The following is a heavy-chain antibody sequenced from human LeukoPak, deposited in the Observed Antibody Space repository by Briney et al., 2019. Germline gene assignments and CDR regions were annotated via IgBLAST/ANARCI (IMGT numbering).Heavy chain of an antibody. CDR2: IISILGIA. J-gene: IGHJ4*02. Sequence: SVKVSCKASGGTFSSYAISWVRQAPGQGLEWMGRIISILGIANYAQKFQGRVTITADKSTSTAYMELRSLRSDDTAVYYCARYERFSYYDYWGQGTLVTVSS. CDR3: ARYERFSYYDY. D-gene: IGHD3-3*01. V-gene: IGHV1-69*04. CDR1: GGTFSSYA.